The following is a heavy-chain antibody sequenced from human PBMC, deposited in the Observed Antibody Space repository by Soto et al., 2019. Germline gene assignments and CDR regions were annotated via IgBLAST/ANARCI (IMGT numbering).Heavy chain of an antibody. J-gene: IGHJ5*02. CDR2: ISAYNGNT. V-gene: IGHV1-18*01. Sequence: ASVKVSCKASGYTFTSYGISWVRQAPGQGLEWMGWISAYNGNTNYAQKLQGRVTMTTDTSTSTAYMELRSLRSDDTAVYYCARPMDDFWSGYYFPLYGFDTWGQGTLAPVSP. D-gene: IGHD3-3*01. CDR1: GYTFTSYG. CDR3: ARPMDDFWSGYYFPLYGFDT.